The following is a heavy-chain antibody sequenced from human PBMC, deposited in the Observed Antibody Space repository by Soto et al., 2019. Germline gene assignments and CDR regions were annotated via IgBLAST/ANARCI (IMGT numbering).Heavy chain of an antibody. Sequence: QVQLHESGPGLVKPSQTLSLTCSVSGGSISSGNYYWSWIRQHPGKVLEWIGYIYNSEGTYYNTSLKTLVTMASDTSKKQFPLKPSSVTAADTAVYYCAGGPGSDTLIRGPFDSWGQGTLLRVSS. V-gene: IGHV4-31*01. J-gene: IGHJ4*02. CDR1: GGSISSGNYY. CDR2: IYNSEGT. CDR3: AGGPGSDTLIRGPFDS. D-gene: IGHD3-10*01.